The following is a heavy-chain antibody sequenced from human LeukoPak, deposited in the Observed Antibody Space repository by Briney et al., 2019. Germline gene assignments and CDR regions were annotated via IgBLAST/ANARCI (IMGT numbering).Heavy chain of an antibody. D-gene: IGHD3-16*02. J-gene: IGHJ4*02. CDR2: IIPIFGTA. CDR1: GYTFTSYY. CDR3: ARDTEDYDYVWGSYRPKYFDY. Sequence: GASVKVSCKASGYTFTSYYMHWVRQAPGQGLEWMGGIIPIFGTANYAQKFQGRVTITADESTSTAYMELSSLRSEDTAVYYCARDTEDYDYVWGSYRPKYFDYWGQGTLVTVSS. V-gene: IGHV1-69*13.